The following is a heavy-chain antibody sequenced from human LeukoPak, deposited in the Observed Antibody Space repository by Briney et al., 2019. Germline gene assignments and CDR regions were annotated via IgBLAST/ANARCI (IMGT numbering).Heavy chain of an antibody. CDR2: INPNSGGT. CDR3: TREEDLVEPAGITSLHLDC. V-gene: IGHV1-2*02. J-gene: IGHJ4*02. CDR1: GYSFTDYY. Sequence: ASVKVSCKASGYSFTDYYVHWVRQAPGQGLQWMGWINPNSGGTYYAQQFQGRVSMTRDTSISTAYLELSSLRSGDTALYFCTREEDLVEPAGITSLHLDCWGQGTLVTVSS. D-gene: IGHD2-2*01.